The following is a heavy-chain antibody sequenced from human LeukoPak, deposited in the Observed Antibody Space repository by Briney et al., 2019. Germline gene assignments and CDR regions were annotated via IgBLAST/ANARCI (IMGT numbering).Heavy chain of an antibody. Sequence: SETLSLTCTVSGGSVTSGNYYWNWIRQPAGKGLEWIGRIYTNGGASYNPPLKSRVTISIDASKNQFSLKQSSVTAADTAVYYCAREPPGYWGQGILVTVSS. J-gene: IGHJ4*02. CDR1: GGSVTSGNYY. V-gene: IGHV4-61*02. CDR3: AREPPGY. CDR2: IYTNGGA.